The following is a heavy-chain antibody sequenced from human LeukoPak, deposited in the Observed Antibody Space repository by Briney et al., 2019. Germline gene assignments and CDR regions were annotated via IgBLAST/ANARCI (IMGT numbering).Heavy chain of an antibody. CDR2: INHSGST. CDR3: AYKPQGSGPAF. J-gene: IGHJ4*02. CDR1: GGSFSGYY. D-gene: IGHD6-19*01. Sequence: SSETLSLTCAVYGGSFSGYYWSWIRQPPGKGLEWIGEINHSGSTNYNPSLKSRVTISVDTSKNQFSLKLSSVTAADTAVYYCAYKPQGSGPAFWGQGTLVTVSS. V-gene: IGHV4-34*01.